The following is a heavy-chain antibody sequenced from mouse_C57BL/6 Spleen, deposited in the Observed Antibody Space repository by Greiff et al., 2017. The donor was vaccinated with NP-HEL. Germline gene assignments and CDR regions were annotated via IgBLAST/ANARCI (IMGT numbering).Heavy chain of an antibody. V-gene: IGHV5-6*01. D-gene: IGHD2-1*01. CDR3: AIYPFSY. J-gene: IGHJ3*01. CDR1: GFTFSSYG. Sequence: EVMLVESGGDLVKPGGSLKLSCAASGFTFSSYGMSWVRQTPDKRLEWVATISSGGSYTYYPDSVKGRFTISRDNAKNTLYLQMRSLKSEDTAMYYCAIYPFSYWGQGTLVTVSA. CDR2: ISSGGSYT.